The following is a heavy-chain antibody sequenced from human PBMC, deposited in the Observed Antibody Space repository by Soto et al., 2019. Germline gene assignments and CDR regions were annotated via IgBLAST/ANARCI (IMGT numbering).Heavy chain of an antibody. D-gene: IGHD4-17*01. V-gene: IGHV1-69*08. J-gene: IGHJ4*02. CDR2: IIPILGIA. CDR3: AREDYGMETVTTQFDY. CDR1: GGTFSSYT. Sequence: QVQLVQSGAEVKKPGSSVKVSCKASGGTFSSYTISWVRQAPGQGLEWMGRIIPILGIANYAQKFQGRVTITADKSTSTAYMELSSLRSEDTAVYYCAREDYGMETVTTQFDYWGQGTLVTVSS.